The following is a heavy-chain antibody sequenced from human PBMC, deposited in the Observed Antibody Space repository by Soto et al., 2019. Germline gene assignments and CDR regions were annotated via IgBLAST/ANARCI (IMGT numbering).Heavy chain of an antibody. CDR3: ARELRWSTNYYYYGMDV. V-gene: IGHV1-18*01. Sequence: ASVKVSCKASGYTFTSYGISWVRQAPGQGLEWMGWISAYNGNTNYAQKLQGRVTMTTDTSTSTAYMELRSLRSDDTAVYYCARELRWSTNYYYYGMDVWGQGTTVTVYS. CDR1: GYTFTSYG. CDR2: ISAYNGNT. D-gene: IGHD4-17*01. J-gene: IGHJ6*02.